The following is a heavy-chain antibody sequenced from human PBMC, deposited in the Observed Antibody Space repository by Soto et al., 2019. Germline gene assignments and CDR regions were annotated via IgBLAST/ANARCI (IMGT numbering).Heavy chain of an antibody. J-gene: IGHJ6*02. D-gene: IGHD1-1*01. CDR3: ARDGQKRTRLGTYYYYGMDV. CDR1: GFTFSSYA. Sequence: GGSLRLSCAPSGFTFSSYAMHWVRQAPGKGLEWVAVISYDGSNKYYADSVKGRFTISRDNSKNTLYLQKKSLRAEDTAVYYCARDGQKRTRLGTYYYYGMDVWGQWTTVTVSS. CDR2: ISYDGSNK. V-gene: IGHV3-30-3*01.